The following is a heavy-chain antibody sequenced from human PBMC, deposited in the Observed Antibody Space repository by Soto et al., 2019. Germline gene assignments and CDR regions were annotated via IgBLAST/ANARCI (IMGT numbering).Heavy chain of an antibody. CDR3: AIDFRPPYGVRYFDY. V-gene: IGHV3-53*04. J-gene: IGHJ4*02. CDR2: IYSGGST. D-gene: IGHD4-17*01. CDR1: GFIVSSNY. Sequence: EVQLVESGGGLVQPGGSLRLSCAASGFIVSSNYMSWVRQAPGKGLEWVSLIYSGGSTYYADSVKGRFTISRHNSKNTLYLQMNSLRAEDTAVYYCAIDFRPPYGVRYFDYWGQGTLVTVSS.